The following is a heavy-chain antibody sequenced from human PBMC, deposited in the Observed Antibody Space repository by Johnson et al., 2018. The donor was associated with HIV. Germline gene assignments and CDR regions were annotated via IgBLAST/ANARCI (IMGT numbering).Heavy chain of an antibody. CDR1: YG. V-gene: IGHV3-33*05. Sequence: YGMHWVRQAPGKGLDWLAVISHDGNKIFYADSVKGRFTISRDNSKNTLYLHMKSLRVEDTALYYCARVPGSRAGDAFDVWGTGTMVTVSS. D-gene: IGHD1-1*01. CDR2: ISHDGNKI. J-gene: IGHJ3*01. CDR3: ARVPGSRAGDAFDV.